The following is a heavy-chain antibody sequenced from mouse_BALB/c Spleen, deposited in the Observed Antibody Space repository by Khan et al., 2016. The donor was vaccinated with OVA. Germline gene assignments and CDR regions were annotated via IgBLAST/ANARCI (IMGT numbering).Heavy chain of an antibody. V-gene: IGHV5-12-2*01. J-gene: IGHJ4*01. CDR1: GFTFSGYT. CDR3: ARPSTTEYDYVMAY. Sequence: EVELLASGGDLVQTGGSLKLSCAVSGFTFSGYTMSWVRQTPEKRLEWVAFISNGGNSAYSPDTVKGRFTISRDNAKNTLYLQMRRLKSADTAMYYCARPSTTEYDYVMAYWGQGTSVTVAS. CDR2: ISNGGNSA. D-gene: IGHD2-1*01.